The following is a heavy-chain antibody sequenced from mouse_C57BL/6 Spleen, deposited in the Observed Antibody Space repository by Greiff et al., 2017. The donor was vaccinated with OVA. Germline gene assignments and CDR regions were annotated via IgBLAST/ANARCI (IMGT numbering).Heavy chain of an antibody. CDR3: ARFDYGSSSWFAY. D-gene: IGHD1-1*01. Sequence: VQLKQSGPELVKPGASVKMSCKASGYTFTDYNMHWVKQSHGKSLEWIGYINPNNGGTSYNQKFKGKATLTVNKSSSTAYMELRSLTSEDSAVYYCARFDYGSSSWFAYWGQGTLVTVSA. CDR1: GYTFTDYN. J-gene: IGHJ3*01. V-gene: IGHV1-22*01. CDR2: INPNNGGT.